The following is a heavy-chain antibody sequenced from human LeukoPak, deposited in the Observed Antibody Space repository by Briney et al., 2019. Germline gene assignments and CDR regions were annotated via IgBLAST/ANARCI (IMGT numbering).Heavy chain of an antibody. CDR3: ARQSVVAAPFDY. Sequence: KLGESLQISCTASGYSFTTYWIGWVCQMPGKGLEWMGIIYPGDSDTRYSPSFQGQVTISADKSISTAYLQWSSLKASDTAMYYCARQSVVAAPFDYWGQGTLVTVSS. J-gene: IGHJ4*02. CDR1: GYSFTTYW. CDR2: IYPGDSDT. V-gene: IGHV5-51*01. D-gene: IGHD2-15*01.